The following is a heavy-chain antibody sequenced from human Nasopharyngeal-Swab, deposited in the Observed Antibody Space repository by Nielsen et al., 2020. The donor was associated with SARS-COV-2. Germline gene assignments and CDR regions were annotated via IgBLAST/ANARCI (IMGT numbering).Heavy chain of an antibody. J-gene: IGHJ4*02. Sequence: GGSLRLSCEASGFTFSSYAMSWVRQAAGKGLEWVSAISGSGGSTYYADSVKGRFTISRDNSKNTLYLQMNSLRAEDTAVYYCAKPSADYGDYGRNYWGQGTLVTVSS. CDR2: ISGSGGST. CDR3: AKPSADYGDYGRNY. CDR1: GFTFSSYA. V-gene: IGHV3-23*01. D-gene: IGHD4-17*01.